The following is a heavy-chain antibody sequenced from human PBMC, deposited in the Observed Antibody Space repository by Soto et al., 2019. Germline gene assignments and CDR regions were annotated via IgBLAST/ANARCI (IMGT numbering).Heavy chain of an antibody. V-gene: IGHV4-31*03. CDR1: AGSISSGGYY. CDR3: ARGVSLYSSGYQYYFDY. CDR2: IYYSGST. D-gene: IGHD3-22*01. J-gene: IGHJ4*02. Sequence: SETLSLTCTVSAGSISSGGYYWTWIRQHPGNGLEWIGCIYYSGSTYYNPSLKSRVTISVDTSKKQCSLKLSSVTAADTAVYYCARGVSLYSSGYQYYFDYWGQGTLVTVSS.